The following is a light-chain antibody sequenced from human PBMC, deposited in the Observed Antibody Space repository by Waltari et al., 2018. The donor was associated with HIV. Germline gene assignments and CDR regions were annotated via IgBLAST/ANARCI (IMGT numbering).Light chain of an antibody. V-gene: IGLV2-14*01. J-gene: IGLJ2*01. Sequence: QSALTQPPSASGSPGQSITISCAGTTSDIGIFDSVSWYQQHPGRAPQLMIFGVYSRPSGVSSRFSGSKSGNTASLTISGLQAEDEANYYCCSYTAIHTLIFGGGTKLTVL. CDR1: TSDIGIFDS. CDR2: GVY. CDR3: CSYTAIHTLI.